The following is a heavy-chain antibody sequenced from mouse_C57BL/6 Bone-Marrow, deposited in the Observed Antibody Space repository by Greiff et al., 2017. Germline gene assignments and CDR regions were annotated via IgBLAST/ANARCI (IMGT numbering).Heavy chain of an antibody. J-gene: IGHJ3*01. CDR3: ARSGYYDYDGFAY. CDR1: GYSFTGYF. CDR2: INPYNGDT. Sequence: VQLQQSGPELVKPGDSVKISCKASGYSFTGYFMNWVMQSHGKSLEWIGRINPYNGDTFYNQKFKGKATLTVDKSSSTAYMQLSSLTYEDSAVYYCARSGYYDYDGFAYWGQGTLVTVSA. D-gene: IGHD2-4*01. V-gene: IGHV1-20*01.